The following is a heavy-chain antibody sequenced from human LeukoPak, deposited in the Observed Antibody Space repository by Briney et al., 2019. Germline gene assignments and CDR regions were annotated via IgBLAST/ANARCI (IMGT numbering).Heavy chain of an antibody. CDR3: ASWIAVAEY. Sequence: GGSLRLSCAASGFTFSSYAMSWVRQAPGKGLEWVSAISGSGGSTYYTDSVKGRFTISRDNAKNSLYLQMNSLRAEDTAVYYCASWIAVAEYWGQGTLVTVSS. CDR2: ISGSGGST. J-gene: IGHJ4*02. D-gene: IGHD6-19*01. CDR1: GFTFSSYA. V-gene: IGHV3-23*01.